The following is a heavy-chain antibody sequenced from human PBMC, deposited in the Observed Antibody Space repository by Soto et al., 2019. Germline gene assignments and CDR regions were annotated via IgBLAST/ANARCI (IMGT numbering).Heavy chain of an antibody. J-gene: IGHJ6*03. V-gene: IGHV4-59*08. CDR3: ARLGLAARRNYYYYYMDV. D-gene: IGHD6-6*01. CDR2: IYYSGST. Sequence: SETLSLTCTVSGGSISSYYWSWIRQPPGKGLEWIGYIYYSGSTNYNPSLKSRVTISVDTSKNQFSLKLSSVTAADTAVYYCARLGLAARRNYYYYYMDVWGKGTTVTVSS. CDR1: GGSISSYY.